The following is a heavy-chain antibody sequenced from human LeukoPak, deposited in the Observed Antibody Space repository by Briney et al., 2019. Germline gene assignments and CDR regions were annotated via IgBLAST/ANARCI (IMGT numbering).Heavy chain of an antibody. D-gene: IGHD3-22*01. CDR2: IYSDGINT. V-gene: IGHV3-74*01. CDR3: ARDLGQYYDTSDNWFDP. J-gene: IGHJ5*02. Sequence: GGSLRLSCAASGFTFSNYWMHWVRQAPGKGLVWVSRIYSDGINTSYADSVKGRFTISRDNAKNTLNLQMNSLRAEDTAVYYCARDLGQYYDTSDNWFDPWGQGTLVTVSS. CDR1: GFTFSNYW.